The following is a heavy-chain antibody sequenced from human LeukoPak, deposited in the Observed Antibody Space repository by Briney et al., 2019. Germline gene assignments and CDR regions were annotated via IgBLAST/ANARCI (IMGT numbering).Heavy chain of an antibody. Sequence: PGGSLRLSCAASGFTFSSYWMSWVRQAPGKGLEWVANIKQDGSEKYYVDSVKGRFTISRDNSKNTLYLQMNSLRVDDTAVYYCVEDVVVIVAAKPGIWGQGTLVTVSS. J-gene: IGHJ4*02. CDR3: VEDVVVIVAAKPGI. V-gene: IGHV3-7*03. CDR2: IKQDGSEK. CDR1: GFTFSSYW. D-gene: IGHD2-15*01.